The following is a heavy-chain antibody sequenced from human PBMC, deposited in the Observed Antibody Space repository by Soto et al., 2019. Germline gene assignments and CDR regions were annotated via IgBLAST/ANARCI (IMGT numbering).Heavy chain of an antibody. D-gene: IGHD6-13*01. CDR1: GFTFSSYA. CDR2: ISGSGGST. CDR3: AKDGGSTASFYYYGLDV. J-gene: IGHJ6*04. V-gene: IGHV3-23*01. Sequence: GGSLRLSCAASGFTFSSYAMSWVRQAPGKGLEWVSAISGSGGSTYYADSVKGRFTISRDNSKNTLYLQMNSLRAEDTAVYYCAKDGGSTASFYYYGLDVRREATTLTVSS.